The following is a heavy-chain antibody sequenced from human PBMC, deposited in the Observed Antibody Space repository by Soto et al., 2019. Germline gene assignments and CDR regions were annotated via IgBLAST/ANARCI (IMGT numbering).Heavy chain of an antibody. Sequence: ASVKVSCKASGYTFTSYDINWVRQATGQGLEWMGWMNPNSGNTGYAQKFQGRVTMTRNTSISTAYMELSSLRSEDTAVYYCARNWQYNYYGSGSYYNAFDIWGQGTMVTVSS. V-gene: IGHV1-8*01. CDR3: ARNWQYNYYGSGSYYNAFDI. CDR1: GYTFTSYD. D-gene: IGHD3-10*01. J-gene: IGHJ3*02. CDR2: MNPNSGNT.